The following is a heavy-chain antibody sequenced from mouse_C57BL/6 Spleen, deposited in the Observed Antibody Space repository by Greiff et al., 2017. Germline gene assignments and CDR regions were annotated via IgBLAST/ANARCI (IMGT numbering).Heavy chain of an antibody. Sequence: QVQLQQSGAELVRPGTSVLVSCKASGYAFTNYLIEWVKQRPGQGLERIGVINPGSGGTNYNEKFKGKATLTADKSSSTAYMELSSLTSEDSAVYFCARGLTGILDYWGQGTTLTVAS. D-gene: IGHD4-1*01. J-gene: IGHJ2*01. CDR3: ARGLTGILDY. CDR1: GYAFTNYL. CDR2: INPGSGGT. V-gene: IGHV1-54*01.